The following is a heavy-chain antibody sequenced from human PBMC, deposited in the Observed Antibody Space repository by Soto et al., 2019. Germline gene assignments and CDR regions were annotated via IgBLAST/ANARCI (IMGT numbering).Heavy chain of an antibody. CDR1: NDSITSGRYY. CDR2: IYSSGNP. D-gene: IGHD1-1*01. J-gene: IGHJ3*02. V-gene: IGHV4-31*03. Sequence: QVQLQESGPGLVKPSQTLSLTCTVSNDSITSGRYYWSWIRQVPGKGLEWIGYIYSSGNPYYNPSLKGRISISLDASNNQFALTVTSVNVADSAIYFCARGRLTIQPGFDTWGQGTRVTVSS. CDR3: ARGRLTIQPGFDT.